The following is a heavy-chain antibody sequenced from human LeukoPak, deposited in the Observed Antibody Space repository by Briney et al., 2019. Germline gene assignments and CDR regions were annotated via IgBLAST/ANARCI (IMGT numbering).Heavy chain of an antibody. D-gene: IGHD6-13*01. CDR1: GGSIRSYY. J-gene: IGHJ2*01. V-gene: IGHV4-59*01. CDR3: ARVYYSNSYDYWYFDL. CDR2: IYYSGST. Sequence: SETLSLTCTVSGGSIRSYYWSWIRQPPGKGLEWIAYIYYSGSTNYNPSLKSLVTISVDTSKNQFSLKLSSVTAADTAVYYCARVYYSNSYDYWYFDLWGRGTLVTVSS.